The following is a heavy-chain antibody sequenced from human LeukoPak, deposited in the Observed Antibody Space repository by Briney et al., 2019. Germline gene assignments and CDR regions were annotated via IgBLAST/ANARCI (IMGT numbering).Heavy chain of an antibody. CDR3: ARDGKFWSGSIYPEIHAFDI. CDR1: GGTFSSYA. D-gene: IGHD3-3*01. V-gene: IGHV1-69*13. J-gene: IGHJ3*02. Sequence: PKASVKVSCKASGGTFSSYAISWVRQAPGQGLEWMGGIIPIFGTANYAQKFQGRVTITADESTSTTYMELSSLRSEDTAVYYCARDGKFWSGSIYPEIHAFDIWGQGTMVTVSS. CDR2: IIPIFGTA.